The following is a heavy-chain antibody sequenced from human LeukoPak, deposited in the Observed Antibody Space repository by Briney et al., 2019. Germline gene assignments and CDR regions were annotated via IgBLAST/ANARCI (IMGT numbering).Heavy chain of an antibody. CDR1: GFTFSSYA. CDR2: ISYDGSER. Sequence: PGGSLRLSCAASGFTFSSYAMHWVRQAPGRGLEWVTVISYDGSERYYADSVKGRFTVSRDNSKNTLSLQMTSLRPEDTAVYYCARGDSGYDWPFDYWGQGILVTVSS. CDR3: ARGDSGYDWPFDY. V-gene: IGHV3-30*04. J-gene: IGHJ4*02. D-gene: IGHD5-12*01.